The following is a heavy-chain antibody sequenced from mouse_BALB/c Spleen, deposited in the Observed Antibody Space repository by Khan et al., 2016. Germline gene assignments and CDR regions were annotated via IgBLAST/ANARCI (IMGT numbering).Heavy chain of an antibody. J-gene: IGHJ3*01. CDR2: INPDSSTI. D-gene: IGHD2-1*01. V-gene: IGHV4-1*02. Sequence: EVQLLESGGGLVQPGGSLKLSCAASGFDFSRYWMSWVRQAPGKGLEWIGVINPDSSTINYTPSLKDKFIISRDNANNTRYLQMSKVRSEDTALYYCARNGNYWFAYWGQGTLVTVSA. CDR1: GFDFSRYW. CDR3: ARNGNYWFAY.